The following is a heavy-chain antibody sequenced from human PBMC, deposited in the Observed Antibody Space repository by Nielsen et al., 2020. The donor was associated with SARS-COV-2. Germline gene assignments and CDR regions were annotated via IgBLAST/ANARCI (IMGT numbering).Heavy chain of an antibody. D-gene: IGHD1-26*01. Sequence: GGSLRLSCAASGFSFSTYAMHWVRQAPGQGLEWMGIINPSGGSTSYAQKFQGRVTMTRDTSTSTVYMELSSLRSEDTAVYYCAREIPEAGATENWFDPWGQGTLVTVSS. CDR1: GFSFSTYA. CDR2: INPSGGST. J-gene: IGHJ5*02. CDR3: AREIPEAGATENWFDP. V-gene: IGHV1-46*01.